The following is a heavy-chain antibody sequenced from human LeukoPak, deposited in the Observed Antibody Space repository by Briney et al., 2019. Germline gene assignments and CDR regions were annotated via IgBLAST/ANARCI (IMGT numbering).Heavy chain of an antibody. V-gene: IGHV4-39*07. J-gene: IGHJ4*02. CDR3: ARDGKWLLPFDY. D-gene: IGHD3-22*01. CDR2: IYTSGST. CDR1: GGSISSSGYY. Sequence: SETLSLTCTVSGGSISSSGYYWGWIRQPPGKGLEWIGRIYTSGSTNYNPSLKSRVTMSVDTSKNQFSLKLSSVTAADTAVYYCARDGKWLLPFDYWGQGTLVTVSS.